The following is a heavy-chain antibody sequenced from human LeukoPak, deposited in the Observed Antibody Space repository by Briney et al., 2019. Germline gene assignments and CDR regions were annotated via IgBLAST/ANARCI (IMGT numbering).Heavy chain of an antibody. Sequence: GASVKVSCKASGYTFTGYYMHWVRQAPGQGLEWMGWINPNSGGTNYAQKFQGRVTMTRDTSISTVYMELSSLRSDDTAVYYCARDHYDDTAGGAFDLWGQGTMVTVSS. J-gene: IGHJ3*01. CDR2: INPNSGGT. CDR3: ARDHYDDTAGGAFDL. V-gene: IGHV1-2*02. D-gene: IGHD3-9*01. CDR1: GYTFTGYY.